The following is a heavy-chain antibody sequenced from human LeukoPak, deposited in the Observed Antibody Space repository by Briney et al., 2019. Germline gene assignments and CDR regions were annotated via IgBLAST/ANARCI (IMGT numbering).Heavy chain of an antibody. CDR2: ISSSSSTI. J-gene: IGHJ4*02. CDR3: AKDRISGQGGAARILDY. V-gene: IGHV3-48*01. Sequence: GGSLRLSCAASGFTFSSYSMNWVRQAPGKGLEWVSYISSSSSTICYADSVKGRFTISRDTSKNTFYLEMNSLGADDTALYYCAKDRISGQGGAARILDYWGQGILVTVSS. CDR1: GFTFSSYS. D-gene: IGHD6-6*01.